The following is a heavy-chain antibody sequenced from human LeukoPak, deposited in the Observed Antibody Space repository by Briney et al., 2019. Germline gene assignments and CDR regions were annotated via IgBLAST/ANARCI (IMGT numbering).Heavy chain of an antibody. J-gene: IGHJ4*02. CDR1: GGSISSYY. V-gene: IGHV4-59*12. CDR2: IYYSGST. D-gene: IGHD3-10*01. CDR3: ARLRGYGSAYFDY. Sequence: SETLSLTCTVSGGSISSYYWSWIRQPPGKGLEWIGYIYYSGSTYYNPSLKSRITISVDTSKNQFSLKLSSVTAADTAVYYCARLRGYGSAYFDYWGQGTLVTVSS.